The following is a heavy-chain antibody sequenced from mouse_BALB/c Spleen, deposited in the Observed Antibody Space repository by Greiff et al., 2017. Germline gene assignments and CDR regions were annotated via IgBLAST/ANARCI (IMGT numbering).Heavy chain of an antibody. CDR2: IYPGGGST. J-gene: IGHJ3*01. Sequence: QVQLQQPGAELVKPGTSVKLSCKASGYNFTSYWINWVKLRPGQGLEWIGDIYPGGGSTNYNEKFKSKATLTVDTYSSTAYMQLSSLASEDSALYYCASYYGDDWGQGTLVTVSA. CDR1: GYNFTSYW. D-gene: IGHD2-13*01. CDR3: ASYYGDD. V-gene: IGHV1-55*01.